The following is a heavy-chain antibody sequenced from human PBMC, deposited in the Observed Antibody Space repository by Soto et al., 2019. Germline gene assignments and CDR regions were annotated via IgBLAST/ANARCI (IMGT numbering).Heavy chain of an antibody. CDR3: ARDGVASGNINFDY. J-gene: IGHJ4*02. CDR1: GYIFTKSA. D-gene: IGHD2-15*01. Sequence: ASVKVSCKASGYIFTKSAMHWVRQAPGQRLEWVGWISGGNGNTKYSPKLQDRVTITRDTSASTAYMELSSLRSEDTALYYCARDGVASGNINFDYWGQGTRVTVS. CDR2: ISGGNGNT. V-gene: IGHV1-3*01.